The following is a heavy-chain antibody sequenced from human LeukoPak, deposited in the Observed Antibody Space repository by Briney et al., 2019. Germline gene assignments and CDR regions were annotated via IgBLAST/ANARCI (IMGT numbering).Heavy chain of an antibody. CDR2: ISSSSSYI. CDR3: ARTYYYDSSGYREDWFDP. Sequence: PGGSLRLSCAASGFTFSSYSMNWVRQAPGKGLEWVSSISSSSSYIYYADSVKGRFTISRDNAKKSLYLQMNSLRAEDTAVYYCARTYYYDSSGYREDWFDPWGQGSLGSVSS. J-gene: IGHJ5*02. V-gene: IGHV3-21*01. CDR1: GFTFSSYS. D-gene: IGHD3-22*01.